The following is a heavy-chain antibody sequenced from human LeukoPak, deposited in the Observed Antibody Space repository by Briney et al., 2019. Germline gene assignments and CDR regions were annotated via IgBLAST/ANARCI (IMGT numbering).Heavy chain of an antibody. V-gene: IGHV4-34*01. CDR1: GGSLSDYS. J-gene: IGHJ6*03. CDR3: ARLPIPPYYYYYMDV. D-gene: IGHD2-21*01. Sequence: PSETLSLTCAVSGGSLSDYSWTWIRQPPPGKGLEWIGEINHSGTTNYNPSLKSRVTISLDTSKNQFFLKLISVTAADTAVYYCARLPIPPYYYYYMDVWGRGTTVTVSS. CDR2: INHSGTT.